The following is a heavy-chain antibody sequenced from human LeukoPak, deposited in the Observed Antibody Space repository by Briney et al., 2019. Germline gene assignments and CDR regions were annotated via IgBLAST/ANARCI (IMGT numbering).Heavy chain of an antibody. CDR1: GFTFSTYW. D-gene: IGHD3-9*01. Sequence: GGSLRLPCTASGFTFSTYWMSSVRQAQGKGLDWVTNIKQDGSEKYYVDSVKARFTISRDNAKNSLYLQMNSLRAEDTAVYYCARGGIRYFDFFDYWGEGTLVTVSS. V-gene: IGHV3-7*04. CDR3: ARGGIRYFDFFDY. J-gene: IGHJ4*02. CDR2: IKQDGSEK.